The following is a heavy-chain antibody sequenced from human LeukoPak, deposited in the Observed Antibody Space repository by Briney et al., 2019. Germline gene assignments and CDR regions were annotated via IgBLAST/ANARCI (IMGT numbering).Heavy chain of an antibody. V-gene: IGHV3-23*01. Sequence: PGGSLRLSCAASGSTFSSYVMNWVRQAPGKGLEWVSGVSGSGSSTYYPDSVKGRFAISRDNSKDTLYLQIDSLRAEDTAIYYCAKGRNAFDIWGQGTMVTVSS. CDR1: GSTFSSYV. J-gene: IGHJ3*02. CDR2: VSGSGSST. CDR3: AKGRNAFDI.